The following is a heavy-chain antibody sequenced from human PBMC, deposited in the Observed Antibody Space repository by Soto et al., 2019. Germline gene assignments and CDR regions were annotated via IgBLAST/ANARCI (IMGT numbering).Heavy chain of an antibody. CDR3: ARALGLTTMVRGAIFYY. Sequence: ASVKVSCKASGYTFTSYAMHWVRQAPGQRLEWMGWINAGNGNTKYSQNFQGRVTITRDTSASTAHMELSSLRSEDTAVYYCARALGLTTMVRGAIFYYWGQGTLVTVSA. CDR1: GYTFTSYA. V-gene: IGHV1-3*01. D-gene: IGHD3-10*01. CDR2: INAGNGNT. J-gene: IGHJ4*02.